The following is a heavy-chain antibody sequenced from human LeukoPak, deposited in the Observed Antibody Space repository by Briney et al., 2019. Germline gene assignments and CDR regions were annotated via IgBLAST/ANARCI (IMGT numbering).Heavy chain of an antibody. J-gene: IGHJ4*02. Sequence: GGSLRLSCAAPGFTFSSYAMSWVRQAPGKGLEWVSAISGSGGSTYYADSVKGRFTISRDNSKNPLYLQMNSLRAEDTAVYYCAKDRTLDYDILTGPFDYWGQGTLVTVSS. CDR1: GFTFSSYA. CDR3: AKDRTLDYDILTGPFDY. CDR2: ISGSGGST. V-gene: IGHV3-23*01. D-gene: IGHD3-9*01.